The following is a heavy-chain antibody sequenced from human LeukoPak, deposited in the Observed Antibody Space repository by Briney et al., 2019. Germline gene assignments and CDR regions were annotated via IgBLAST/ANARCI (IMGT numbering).Heavy chain of an antibody. Sequence: LGRSLRLSCAASGFTFSSYGMHWVRQAPGKGLEWVALIWYDGSNRYYADSVEGRFTISRDTSKNTLYLQMNSLRAEDTAVYYCARASDHYDTYPDSWGQGTLVTVSS. D-gene: IGHD3-22*01. V-gene: IGHV3-33*01. CDR1: GFTFSSYG. CDR2: IWYDGSNR. CDR3: ARASDHYDTYPDS. J-gene: IGHJ4*02.